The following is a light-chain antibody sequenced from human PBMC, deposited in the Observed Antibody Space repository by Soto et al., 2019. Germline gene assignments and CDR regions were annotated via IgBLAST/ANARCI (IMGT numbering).Light chain of an antibody. CDR1: SSDVGGYNY. J-gene: IGLJ3*02. CDR2: DVS. CDR3: YSYVHNDIGV. V-gene: IGLV2-11*01. Sequence: QSALTQPRSVSGSPGQSVTISCTGTSSDVGGYNYVSWYQQHPGKAPELMIFDVSRRPSGVPDRFSGSKSGNTASLTISGLQAEDEAEYYCYSYVHNDIGVFGGGTQLTVL.